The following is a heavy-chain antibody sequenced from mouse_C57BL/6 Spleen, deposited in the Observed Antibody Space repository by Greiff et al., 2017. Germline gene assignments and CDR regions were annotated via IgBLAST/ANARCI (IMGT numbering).Heavy chain of an antibody. D-gene: IGHD1-1*01. CDR1: GYTFTSYW. CDR3: ASPYYYGSFDV. V-gene: IGHV1-69*01. Sequence: VQLQQPGAELVMPGASVKLSCKASGYTFTSYWMHWVKQRPGQGLEWIGEIDPSDSYTNYNQKFKGKSTLTVDKSSSTAYMQLSSLTSEDSAVYYCASPYYYGSFDVWGTGTTVTVSS. J-gene: IGHJ1*03. CDR2: IDPSDSYT.